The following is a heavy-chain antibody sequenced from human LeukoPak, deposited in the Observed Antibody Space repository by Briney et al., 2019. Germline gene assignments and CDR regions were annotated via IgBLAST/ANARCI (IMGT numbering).Heavy chain of an antibody. V-gene: IGHV4-4*07. CDR2: IYTSGST. Sequence: KPSETLSLTCTVSGGSISSYYWSWLRQPAGKGLEWIGRIYTSGSTNYNPSLKSRVTMSVDTSKNQFSLKLSSVTAADTAVYYCARETVVAAIVTYYYYYMDVWGKGTTVTVSS. CDR1: GGSISSYY. CDR3: ARETVVAAIVTYYYYYMDV. J-gene: IGHJ6*03. D-gene: IGHD2-15*01.